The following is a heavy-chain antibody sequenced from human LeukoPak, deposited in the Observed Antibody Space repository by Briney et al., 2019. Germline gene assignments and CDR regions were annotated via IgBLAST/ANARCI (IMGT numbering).Heavy chain of an antibody. D-gene: IGHD6-13*01. J-gene: IGHJ6*02. CDR3: ARDEGGAAAVHHGLYGMDV. Sequence: ASVKVSCKASGGTFSSYAISWVRQAPGQGLEWMGGIIPIFGTANYAQKFQGRVTITADESTSTAYMELSSLRSEDTAVYYCARDEGGAAAVHHGLYGMDVWGQGTTVTVSS. CDR1: GGTFSSYA. V-gene: IGHV1-69*13. CDR2: IIPIFGTA.